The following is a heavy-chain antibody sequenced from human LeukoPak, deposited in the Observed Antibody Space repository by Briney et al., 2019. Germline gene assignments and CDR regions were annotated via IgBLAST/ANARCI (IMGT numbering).Heavy chain of an antibody. CDR2: IRYDGSNK. CDR3: AKDGSWSCTD. CDR1: GFTFSNYG. D-gene: IGHD2-8*02. V-gene: IGHV3-30*02. Sequence: GGSLRLSCAASGFTFSNYGMHWVRQAPGKGLEWVAFIRYDGSNKYYVDSVKGRFTISRDNSKKTLYLQMDSLRADDTAVYYCAKDGSWSCTDWGQGTLVTVSS. J-gene: IGHJ4*02.